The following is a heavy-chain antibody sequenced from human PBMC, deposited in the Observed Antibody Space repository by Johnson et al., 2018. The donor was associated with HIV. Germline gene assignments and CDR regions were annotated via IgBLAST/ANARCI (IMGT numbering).Heavy chain of an antibody. J-gene: IGHJ3*02. CDR2: IWYDGSNQ. CDR3: AKGYIPAGTARKWDRRDAFDI. CDR1: GFTFSSYG. V-gene: IGHV3-33*06. Sequence: QVQLVESGGGVVQPGRSLRLSSAASGFTFSSYGMHWVRQAPGTGLEWVAVIWYDGSNQYYAASVKGRFTISRDNSKNTLYLQMNSLRAEDTAVYYCAKGYIPAGTARKWDRRDAFDIWGQGTMVTVSS. D-gene: IGHD1-7*01.